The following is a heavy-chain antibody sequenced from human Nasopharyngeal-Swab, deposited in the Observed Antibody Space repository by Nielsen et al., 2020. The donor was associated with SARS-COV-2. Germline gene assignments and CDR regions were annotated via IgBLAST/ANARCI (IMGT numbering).Heavy chain of an antibody. J-gene: IGHJ4*02. Sequence: WTRQPPGKGLEWIGSIYYSGSTYYNPSLKSRVTISVDTSKNQFSLKLSSVTAADTAVYYCASHDYGDYGVVDYWGQGTLVTVSS. D-gene: IGHD4-17*01. CDR3: ASHDYGDYGVVDY. V-gene: IGHV4-39*01. CDR2: IYYSGST.